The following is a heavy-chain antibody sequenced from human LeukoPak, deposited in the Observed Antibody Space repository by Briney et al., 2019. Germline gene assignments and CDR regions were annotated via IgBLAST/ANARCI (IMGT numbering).Heavy chain of an antibody. D-gene: IGHD3-22*01. J-gene: IGHJ3*02. V-gene: IGHV1-2*02. CDR3: ARDPPYYDSSGYYENDAFDI. CDR1: GYTFTGYY. Sequence: ASVKVSCKASGYTFTGYYMHWVRQAPGQGLEWMGWINPNSGGTNYAQKFQGRVTMTRDTSISTAYMELSRLRTDDTAVYYCARDPPYYDSSGYYENDAFDIWGQGTMVTVSS. CDR2: INPNSGGT.